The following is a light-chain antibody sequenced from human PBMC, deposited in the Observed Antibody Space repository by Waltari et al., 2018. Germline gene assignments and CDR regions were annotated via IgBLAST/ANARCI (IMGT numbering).Light chain of an antibody. CDR3: LLYNGGGWV. CDR1: PAAVTSAYY. V-gene: IGLV7-43*01. CDR2: TAI. Sequence: QTVVTQEPSLTVSPGGTVTPTCASSPAAVTSAYYPNVFQQKPGQAPRALIYTAINKHPWTPARFSGSLLGGKAALTLSGVQPEDEAEYYCLLYNGGGWVFGGGTQLTVL. J-gene: IGLJ3*02.